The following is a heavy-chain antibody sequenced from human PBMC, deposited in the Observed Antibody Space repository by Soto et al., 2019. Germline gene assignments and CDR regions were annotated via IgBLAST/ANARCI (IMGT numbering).Heavy chain of an antibody. CDR3: ARDRLVLSGYEESDAFDI. Sequence: ASVKVSCKASGGTFSSYTISWVRQAPGQGLEWMGRIIPILGIANYAQKFQGRVTITADKSTSTAYMELSSLRSEDTAVYYCARDRLVLSGYEESDAFDIWGQGTMVTVSS. D-gene: IGHD5-12*01. V-gene: IGHV1-69*04. J-gene: IGHJ3*02. CDR1: GGTFSSYT. CDR2: IIPILGIA.